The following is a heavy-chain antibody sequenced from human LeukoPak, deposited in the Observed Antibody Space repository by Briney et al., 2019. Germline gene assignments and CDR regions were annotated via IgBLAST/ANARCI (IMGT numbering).Heavy chain of an antibody. CDR2: ICGSGGST. CDR1: GFTFSSYA. D-gene: IGHD2-2*02. V-gene: IGHV3-23*01. J-gene: IGHJ6*04. CDR3: AKEGYCSSTSCYIHYYGMDV. Sequence: GGSLRLSCAASGFTFSSYAMRWVRQAPGKGLEWVSAICGSGGSTYYADSVKGRFTISRDNSKNTLYLQMNSLRAEDTAVYYCAKEGYCSSTSCYIHYYGMDVWGKGTTVTVPS.